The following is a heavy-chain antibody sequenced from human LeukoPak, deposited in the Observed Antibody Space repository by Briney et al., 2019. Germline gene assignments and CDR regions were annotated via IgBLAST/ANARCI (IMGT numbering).Heavy chain of an antibody. V-gene: IGHV4-61*02. CDR2: IYTSGST. J-gene: IGHJ4*02. CDR1: GGSISSGSYY. CDR3: ARGEEQWLFTVDY. D-gene: IGHD6-19*01. Sequence: PSETLSLTCTVSGGSISSGSYYWSWIRQPAGKGLEWIGRIYTSGSTNYNPSLKSRVTISVDTSKNQFSLKLSSVTAADTAVYYCARGEEQWLFTVDYWGQGTLVTVSS.